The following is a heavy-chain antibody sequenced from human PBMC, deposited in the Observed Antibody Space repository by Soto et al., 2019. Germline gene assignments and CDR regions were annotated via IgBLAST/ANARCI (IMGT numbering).Heavy chain of an antibody. Sequence: QLQLQESGPGLVKPSETLSLTCTVSGGFIRSSRDYWGWIRQPPGKGLEWIGSIYYSGSTYYNPSLKSRVTISVDTSKNQFSLKLSSVTAAYTAVYYCARQEWIQLWPDDYWGQGTLVTVSS. J-gene: IGHJ4*02. CDR2: IYYSGST. V-gene: IGHV4-39*01. CDR3: ARQEWIQLWPDDY. CDR1: GGFIRSSRDY. D-gene: IGHD5-18*01.